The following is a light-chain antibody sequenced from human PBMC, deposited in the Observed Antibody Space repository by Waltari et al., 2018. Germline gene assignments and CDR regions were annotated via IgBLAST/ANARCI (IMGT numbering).Light chain of an antibody. V-gene: IGLV2-14*03. CDR3: SSYTATSTLVL. CDR2: DVT. Sequence: YQRYPGGPPKLMIYDVTDRPSGVSIRFSGSKSGSTASLTISGLQTEDEAFYYCSSYTATSTLVLFGGGTKLTVL. J-gene: IGLJ2*01.